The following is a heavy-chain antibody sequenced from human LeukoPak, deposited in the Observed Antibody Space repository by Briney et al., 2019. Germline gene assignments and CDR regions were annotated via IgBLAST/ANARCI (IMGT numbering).Heavy chain of an antibody. D-gene: IGHD1-26*01. Sequence: SETLSLTCTVSGYSINNNYYWDWIRQPPGKGLEFIASIHHSGTTYYNPALKSRVTISVDTSKNQFSLKLSSVTAADTAVYYCASWGATHHSFDYWGQGTLVTVSS. CDR2: IHHSGTT. V-gene: IGHV4-38-2*02. J-gene: IGHJ4*02. CDR3: ASWGATHHSFDY. CDR1: GYSINNNYY.